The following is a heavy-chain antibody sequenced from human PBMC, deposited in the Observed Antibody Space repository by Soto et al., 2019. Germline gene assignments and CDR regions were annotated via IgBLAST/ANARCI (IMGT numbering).Heavy chain of an antibody. CDR3: ARAGAAPDYYYGMDV. J-gene: IGHJ6*02. D-gene: IGHD2-15*01. CDR2: ISTYNGDT. CDR1: GYTFSTSG. V-gene: IGHV1-18*01. Sequence: QVQLVQSGAEVRKPGASAKVSCKASGYTFSTSGMSWLRQAPGQGLEWMGWISTYNGDTNDAPKFQATATMTSETSTSTVSMELRSLRSDDTAVYYCARAGAAPDYYYGMDVWGQGTRVTVSS.